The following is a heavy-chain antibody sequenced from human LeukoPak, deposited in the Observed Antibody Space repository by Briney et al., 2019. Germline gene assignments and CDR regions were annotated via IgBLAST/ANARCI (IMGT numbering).Heavy chain of an antibody. J-gene: IGHJ1*01. V-gene: IGHV4-4*07. Sequence: SETLSLTCTVSGGSISSHDWTWIRQPAGKGLEWIGRIYISGSPNYNPSLKSRVTMSVDTSKNQFSLKLTSVTAADTAVYYCARPYRPRYCSSTSCYDRAEYFQHWGQGTLVTVSS. D-gene: IGHD2-2*01. CDR2: IYISGSP. CDR3: ARPYRPRYCSSTSCYDRAEYFQH. CDR1: GGSISSHD.